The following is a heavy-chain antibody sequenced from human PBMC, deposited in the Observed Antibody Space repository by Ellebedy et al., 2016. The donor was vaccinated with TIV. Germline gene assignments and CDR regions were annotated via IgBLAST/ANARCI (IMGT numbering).Heavy chain of an antibody. CDR1: GGSFSGYF. Sequence: MPSETLSLTCAVYGGSFSGYFWTWIRQPPGKGLEWIGEINHGGSTNYNPSLKRRVSISVDTSKNQFSLKLTSVTAADTAVYYCARVSNLKGADYWGQGTLVTVSS. D-gene: IGHD3-16*01. CDR3: ARVSNLKGADY. J-gene: IGHJ4*02. V-gene: IGHV4-34*01. CDR2: INHGGST.